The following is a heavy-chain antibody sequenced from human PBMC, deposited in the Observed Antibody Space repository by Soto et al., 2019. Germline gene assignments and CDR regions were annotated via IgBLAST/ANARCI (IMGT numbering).Heavy chain of an antibody. CDR1: GFTFSSYG. CDR2: ISYDGNNK. D-gene: IGHD2-2*01. J-gene: IGHJ6*02. V-gene: IGHV3-30*03. CDR3: VIDSTRGMDV. Sequence: QVQLVESGGGVVQPGRSLRLSCAASGFTFSSYGMHWVRQAPGKGLEWVAVISYDGNNKYYADSVKGRFTISRGNSKNTLYLQMNSLRPEDTAVYYCVIDSTRGMDVWGQGTTVTVSS.